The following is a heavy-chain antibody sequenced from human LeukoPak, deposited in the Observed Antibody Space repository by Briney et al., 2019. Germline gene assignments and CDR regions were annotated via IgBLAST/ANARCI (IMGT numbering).Heavy chain of an antibody. D-gene: IGHD2-15*01. V-gene: IGHV3-48*01. J-gene: IGHJ4*02. CDR2: ISSSSSTI. CDR1: GFTFSSYS. CDR3: VRGGRRTLVVVATKGGVDY. Sequence: GGSLRLSCAASGFTFSSYSMNWVRQAPGKGLEWVSYISSSSSTIYYADSVKGRFTISRDNAKNSLYLQMNSLRAEDTAVYYCVRGGRRTLVVVATKGGVDYWGQGTLVTVSS.